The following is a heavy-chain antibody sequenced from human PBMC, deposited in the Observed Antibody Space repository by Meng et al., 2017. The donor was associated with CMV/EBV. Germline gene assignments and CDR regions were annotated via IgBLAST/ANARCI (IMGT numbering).Heavy chain of an antibody. CDR1: GYTFTGYY. V-gene: IGHV1-18*04. CDR2: ISAYNGNT. Sequence: ASVKVSCKASGYTFTGYYMHWVRQAPGQGLEWMGWISAYNGNTNYAQKLQGRVTMTTDTSTSTAYMELRSLRSDDTAVYYCARLPHSSSGYYYYGMDVWGQGTTVTVSS. J-gene: IGHJ6*02. CDR3: ARLPHSSSGYYYYGMDV. D-gene: IGHD6-13*01.